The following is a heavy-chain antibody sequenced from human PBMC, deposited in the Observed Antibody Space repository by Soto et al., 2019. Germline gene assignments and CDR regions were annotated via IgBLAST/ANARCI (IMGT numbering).Heavy chain of an antibody. D-gene: IGHD3-3*01. CDR1: GGSISSSSYY. V-gene: IGHV4-39*01. Sequence: QLQLQESGSGLVKPSETLSLTCTVSGGSISSSSYYWGWIRQPPGKGLEWIGSIYYSGSTYYNPSLKSRVTISVDTSKNQFSLKLSSVTAADTAVYYCARRLYYEFWSGYANFDYWGQGTLVTVSS. CDR2: IYYSGST. CDR3: ARRLYYEFWSGYANFDY. J-gene: IGHJ4*02.